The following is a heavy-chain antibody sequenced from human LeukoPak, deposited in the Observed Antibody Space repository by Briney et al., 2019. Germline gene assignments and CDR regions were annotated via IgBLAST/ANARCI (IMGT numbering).Heavy chain of an antibody. CDR2: INQVGNEK. J-gene: IGHJ4*02. CDR1: GFSFRSHC. CDR3: AKDWRYNPN. D-gene: IGHD1-14*01. Sequence: GGSLGLSCAASGFSFRSHCMSWVRQAPGKGLEWVANINQVGNEKYYVDSVKGRFTISRDNAENSLYLQMNSLRAEDTAVYYCAKDWRYNPNWGQGTLVTVSS. V-gene: IGHV3-7*03.